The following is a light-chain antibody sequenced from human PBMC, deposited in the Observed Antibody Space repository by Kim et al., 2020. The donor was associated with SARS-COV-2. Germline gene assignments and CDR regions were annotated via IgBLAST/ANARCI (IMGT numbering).Light chain of an antibody. CDR2: KAS. Sequence: ASVGDRVTITGRASQSISTWLAWFQQKPGKAPKLLIYKASTLESGVPSRFSGSGFGTEFTLTISSLQPDDFATYYCQQYNTYSPYSFGQGTKLEIK. V-gene: IGKV1-5*03. CDR3: QQYNTYSPYS. CDR1: QSISTW. J-gene: IGKJ2*03.